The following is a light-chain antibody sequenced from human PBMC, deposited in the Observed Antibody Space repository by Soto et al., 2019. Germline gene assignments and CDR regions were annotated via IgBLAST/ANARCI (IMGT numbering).Light chain of an antibody. Sequence: IELTQSPATLSLSPGERVTLSCRASESVDINLAWYQQKPGQAPRLLIYGASNRATGIPARFSGSGPGTDFTLTISSLEPEDFAVYYCQQRSNWPPIITFGQGTRLEI. CDR1: ESVDIN. CDR2: GAS. CDR3: QQRSNWPPIIT. V-gene: IGKV3D-11*02. J-gene: IGKJ5*01.